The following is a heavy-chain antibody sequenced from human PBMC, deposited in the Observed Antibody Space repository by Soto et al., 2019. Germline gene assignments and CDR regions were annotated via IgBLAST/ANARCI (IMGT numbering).Heavy chain of an antibody. D-gene: IGHD3-16*02. CDR1: EFTFNNDW. CDR3: ARGIYLKYGLDV. Sequence: EVQLVESGGGLVQPGGSLRLSGAASEFTFNNDWWHWVRQVPGKGLEWVARINTDGSTTNYADSVMGRFTTSRDTADNTVYLQMNSLRADDTAVYYCARGIYLKYGLDVWGQGATVTVSS. J-gene: IGHJ6*02. V-gene: IGHV3-74*01. CDR2: INTDGSTT.